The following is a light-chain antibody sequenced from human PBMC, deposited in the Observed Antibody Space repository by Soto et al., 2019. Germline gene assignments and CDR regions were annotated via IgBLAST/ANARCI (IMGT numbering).Light chain of an antibody. CDR2: RTN. V-gene: IGLV1-44*01. J-gene: IGLJ2*01. Sequence: QSVLTQPPSASGTPGQRVSITCSGSSSNIGSNIVNWYQQLPGRAPKLLIYRTNQRPSGVPDRFSASKSGTSASLAISGLQSEDEADYYCASWDDNLNGPVFGRGTKLTVL. CDR3: ASWDDNLNGPV. CDR1: SSNIGSNI.